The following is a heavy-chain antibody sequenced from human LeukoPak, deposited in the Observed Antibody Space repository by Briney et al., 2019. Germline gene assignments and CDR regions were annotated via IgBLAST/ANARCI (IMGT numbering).Heavy chain of an antibody. V-gene: IGHV4-59*01. CDR2: ISYSGST. CDR1: GGSISSDH. J-gene: IGHJ5*02. Sequence: PSETLSLTCTVSGGSISSDHWTWIRQPPGKGLEWIARISYSGSTNYNPSLKSRVTISLDSSKNRFSLRLSSVTPADTAAYYCASLPIDSSTGTFGWFDPWGQGTLVTVSS. CDR3: ASLPIDSSTGTFGWFDP. D-gene: IGHD1-14*01.